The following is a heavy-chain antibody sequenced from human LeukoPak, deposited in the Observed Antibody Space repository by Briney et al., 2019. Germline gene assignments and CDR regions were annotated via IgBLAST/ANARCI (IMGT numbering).Heavy chain of an antibody. CDR3: ARAIPAALLQSNNWFDP. D-gene: IGHD2-2*01. V-gene: IGHV4-30-2*01. CDR1: GGSISSGGYY. CDR2: IYHSGST. Sequence: SETLSLTCTVSGGSISSGGYYWSWIRQPPGKGLEWIGYIYHSGSTYYNPSLKSRVTISVDRSKNQFSLKLSSVTAADTAVYYCARAIPAALLQSNNWFDPWGQGTLVTVSS. J-gene: IGHJ5*02.